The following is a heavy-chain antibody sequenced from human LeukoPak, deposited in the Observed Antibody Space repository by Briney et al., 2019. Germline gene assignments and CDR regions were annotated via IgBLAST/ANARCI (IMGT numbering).Heavy chain of an antibody. V-gene: IGHV4-34*01. CDR1: GGSFSGYY. J-gene: IGHJ4*02. CDR3: ARVGRLRDFDY. CDR2: INHSGST. D-gene: IGHD3-16*01. Sequence: SETLSLTCAVHGGSFSGYYWSWIRQPPGKGLEWIGEINHSGSTNYNPSLKSRVTISVDTSKNQFSLKLSSVTAADTAVYYCARVGRLRDFDYWGQGTLVTVSS.